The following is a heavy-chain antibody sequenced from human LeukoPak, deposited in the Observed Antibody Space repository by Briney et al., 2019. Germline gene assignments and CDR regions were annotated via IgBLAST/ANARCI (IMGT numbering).Heavy chain of an antibody. Sequence: GGSLRLSCAASDFTLSNAWMNWVRQAPGKGLEWVGRIKSNSDGGTTNYAAPVKGRFAISRDDSKNTLYLQMNSLKTEDTAMHYCFTEVPGGGYWGQGTLVTVSS. D-gene: IGHD3-16*01. J-gene: IGHJ4*02. CDR3: FTEVPGGGY. V-gene: IGHV3-15*07. CDR1: DFTLSNAW. CDR2: IKSNSDGGTT.